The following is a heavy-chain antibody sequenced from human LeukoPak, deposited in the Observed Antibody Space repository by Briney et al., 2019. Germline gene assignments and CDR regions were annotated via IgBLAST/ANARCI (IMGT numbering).Heavy chain of an antibody. J-gene: IGHJ6*04. D-gene: IGHD3-10*02. CDR1: GFTFSSYE. CDR2: ISSSGSTI. Sequence: GGSLRLSCAASGFTFSSYEMNWVRQAPGKGLEWVSYISSSGSTIYHADSVKGRFTISRDNAKNSLYLQMNSLRAEDTAVYYCAELGITMIGGVWGRGTTVTISS. V-gene: IGHV3-48*03. CDR3: AELGITMIGGV.